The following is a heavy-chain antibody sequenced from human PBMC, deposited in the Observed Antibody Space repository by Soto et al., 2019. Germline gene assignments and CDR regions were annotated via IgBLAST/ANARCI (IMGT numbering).Heavy chain of an antibody. CDR1: GGSFSGYY. D-gene: IGHD5-18*01. V-gene: IGHV4-34*01. CDR2: INHSGST. J-gene: IGHJ4*02. Sequence: PSETLSLTCAVYGGSFSGYYWSWIRQPPGKGLEWIGEINHSGSTNYNPSLKSRVTISVDTSKNQFSLKLSSVTAADTAVYYCATITNPGYRYGSIDYWGRGTLVTVSS. CDR3: ATITNPGYRYGSIDY.